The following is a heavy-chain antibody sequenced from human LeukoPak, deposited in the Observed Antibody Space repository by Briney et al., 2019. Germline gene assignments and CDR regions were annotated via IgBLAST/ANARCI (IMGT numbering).Heavy chain of an antibody. D-gene: IGHD3-22*01. V-gene: IGHV3-30*18. CDR2: ISYDGSNK. CDR3: AKDYYDSSGYYFNWFVP. Sequence: GGSLRLSCAASGFTFSSYGMHWVRQAPGKGLEWVAVISYDGSNKYYADSVKGRFTISRDNSKNTLYLQMNSLRAEDTAVYYCAKDYYDSSGYYFNWFVPWGQGTLVTVSS. CDR1: GFTFSSYG. J-gene: IGHJ5*02.